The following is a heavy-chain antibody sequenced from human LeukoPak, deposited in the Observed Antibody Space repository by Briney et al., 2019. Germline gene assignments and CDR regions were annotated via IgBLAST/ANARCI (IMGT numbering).Heavy chain of an antibody. J-gene: IGHJ4*02. CDR3: ASLPGGTPAKNFDY. V-gene: IGHV4-4*09. Sequence: SETLSLTCTVSGGSISSYYWSWIRQPPGKGLEWIGYIYTSGSTNYNPSLKSRVTISVDTSKNQFSLKLSSVTAADTAVYYCASLPGGTPAKNFDYWGQGTLVTVSS. D-gene: IGHD1-14*01. CDR1: GGSISSYY. CDR2: IYTSGST.